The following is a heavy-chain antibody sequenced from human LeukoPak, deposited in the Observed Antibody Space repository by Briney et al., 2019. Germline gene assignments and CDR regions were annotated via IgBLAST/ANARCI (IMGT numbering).Heavy chain of an antibody. J-gene: IGHJ4*02. CDR3: AREAVSGWYDYFDY. CDR1: GGSISSYY. Sequence: SETLSLTCTVSGGSISSYYWSWIRQPPGKGLEWLGYIYYSGSTNYNPSLKSRVTISVDTSKNQFSLKLSSVTAADTAVYYCAREAVSGWYDYFDYWGQGTLVTVSS. CDR2: IYYSGST. V-gene: IGHV4-59*01. D-gene: IGHD6-19*01.